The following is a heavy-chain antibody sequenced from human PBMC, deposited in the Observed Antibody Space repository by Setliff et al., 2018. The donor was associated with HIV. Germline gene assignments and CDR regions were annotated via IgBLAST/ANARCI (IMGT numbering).Heavy chain of an antibody. D-gene: IGHD6-13*01. CDR1: GGSISSGAYY. Sequence: PSETLSLTCTVSGGSISSGAYYWTWIRQHPGKGLEWIGYIYYSGSTYYNPSLKSRVNISVDTSKNQFSLRLSSVTAADTAVYYCARGYSSSWYDSWGQGTLVTVSS. CDR3: ARGYSSSWYDS. J-gene: IGHJ5*01. CDR2: IYYSGST. V-gene: IGHV4-30-4*08.